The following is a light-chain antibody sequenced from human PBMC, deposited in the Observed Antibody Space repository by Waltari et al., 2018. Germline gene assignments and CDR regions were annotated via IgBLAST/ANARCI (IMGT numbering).Light chain of an antibody. V-gene: IGKV3-15*01. J-gene: IGKJ2*01. CDR2: GAS. CDR1: QSVSSN. Sequence: EIVMTQSPAPLPVSPGERATLSCRASQSVSSNLAWYQHKPGQAPRLLIYGASTRATGIPARFSGSESGTECTLTISSMQSEDFAVYYCQQYNNWPPYTFGQGTKLEIK. CDR3: QQYNNWPPYT.